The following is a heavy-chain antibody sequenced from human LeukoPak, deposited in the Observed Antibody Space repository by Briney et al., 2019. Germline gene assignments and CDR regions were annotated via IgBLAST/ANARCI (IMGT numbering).Heavy chain of an antibody. V-gene: IGHV3-30*04. CDR2: ISYDGSNK. Sequence: PGGSLRLSCAASGFTFSSYAMHWVRQAPGKGLEWVAVISYDGSNKYYADSVKGRFTISRDNSKNTLYLQMNSLRAEDTAVYYCARDGTAQWGQGTLVTVSS. CDR1: GFTFSSYA. D-gene: IGHD1-1*01. CDR3: ARDGTAQ. J-gene: IGHJ4*02.